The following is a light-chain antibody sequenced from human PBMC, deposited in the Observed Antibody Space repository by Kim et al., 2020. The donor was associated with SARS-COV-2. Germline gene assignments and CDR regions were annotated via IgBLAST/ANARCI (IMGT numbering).Light chain of an antibody. CDR1: KGHYQHA. V-gene: IGLV4-69*01. Sequence: SVKRTCPLGKGHYQHAIAWHQQQPGKGPRYLMKVNSDGSHSRGDGIPDRFSGSSSGAERYLTISSLQSDDEADYYCQTWGPGIRVFGGGTKVTVL. CDR3: QTWGPGIRV. J-gene: IGLJ3*02. CDR2: VNSDGSH.